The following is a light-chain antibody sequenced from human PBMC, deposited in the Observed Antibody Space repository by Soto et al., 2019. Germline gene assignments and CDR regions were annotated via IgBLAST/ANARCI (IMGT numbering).Light chain of an antibody. V-gene: IGKV3-20*01. J-gene: IGKJ4*01. CDR1: QSVSRTY. Sequence: ENVLTHSPGTLSLSPGERATLSCRASQSVSRTYLAWYRQKPGQAPRLLIFEASKRATGIPDRFSGSGSGTDFTLTISRLEPEDFAVYYCQQYASSPLTFGGGTKVEIK. CDR2: EAS. CDR3: QQYASSPLT.